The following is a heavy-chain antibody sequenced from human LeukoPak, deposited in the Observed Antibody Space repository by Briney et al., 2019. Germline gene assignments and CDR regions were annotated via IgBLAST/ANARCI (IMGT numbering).Heavy chain of an antibody. CDR3: ARNSADLDY. CDR2: TYYRSKWNN. D-gene: IGHD1-26*01. Sequence: SHTLSLTCAISGDSVSSKSSAWHWIRQSPSRGLEWLGRTYYRSKWNNHYAVSVKSRITINADTSKNQFSLQLNSVTLEDTAVYYCARNSADLDYWGRGILVTVSP. CDR1: GDSVSSKSSA. J-gene: IGHJ4*02. V-gene: IGHV6-1*01.